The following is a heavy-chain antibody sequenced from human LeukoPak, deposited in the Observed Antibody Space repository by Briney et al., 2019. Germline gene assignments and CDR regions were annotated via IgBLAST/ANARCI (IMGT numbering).Heavy chain of an antibody. J-gene: IGHJ6*02. CDR1: GYSFTSYW. Sequence: GESLKTSCKGSGYSFTSYWIGWVRQMPGKGLEWMGIIYPGDSDTRYSPSFQGQVTISADKSISTAYLQWSSLKASDTAMYYCATTFSPVYYGSGTYWDYYGMDVWGQGTTVTVSS. V-gene: IGHV5-51*01. CDR2: IYPGDSDT. CDR3: ATTFSPVYYGSGTYWDYYGMDV. D-gene: IGHD3-10*01.